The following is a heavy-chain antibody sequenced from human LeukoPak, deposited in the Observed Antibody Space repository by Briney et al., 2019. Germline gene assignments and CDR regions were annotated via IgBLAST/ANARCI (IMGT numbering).Heavy chain of an antibody. D-gene: IGHD5-18*01. CDR2: ISGSSSYI. CDR3: ARQDGYSYGYSDY. J-gene: IGHJ4*02. V-gene: IGHV3-21*01. Sequence: GGSLRLSCAASGFTFSSYSMSWVRQAPGKGLEWVSTISGSSSYIYYADSVKGRFTISRGNAKNSLYLQMNSLRAEDTAVYYCARQDGYSYGYSDYWGQGTLVTVSS. CDR1: GFTFSSYS.